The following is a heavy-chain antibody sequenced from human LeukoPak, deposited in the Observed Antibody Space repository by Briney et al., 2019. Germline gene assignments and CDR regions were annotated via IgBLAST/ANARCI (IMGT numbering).Heavy chain of an antibody. CDR2: INAGNGNT. D-gene: IGHD4-17*01. CDR3: ARGRMTTVTLSY. Sequence: ASVKVSCKASGYTFTSYAMHWVRQAPGQRLEWMGWINAGNGNTKYSQKFQGRVTITRDTSASTAYMELSSLRSEDTAVYYCARGRMTTVTLSYWGQGTLVTVSS. J-gene: IGHJ4*02. V-gene: IGHV1-3*01. CDR1: GYTFTSYA.